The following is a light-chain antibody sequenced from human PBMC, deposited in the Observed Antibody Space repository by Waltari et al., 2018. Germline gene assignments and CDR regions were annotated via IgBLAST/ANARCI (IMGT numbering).Light chain of an antibody. J-gene: IGKJ5*01. CDR3: QQYGDRPPIT. CDR2: GTS. CDR1: QIVSTD. V-gene: IGKV3-15*01. Sequence: EVVMTQSPATLSVSPGERATLSCRASQIVSTDLAWYPQRPGQGPRLLIYGTSTRATGVPARFSGSGSGTEFTLTISSLQSEDFAVYYCQQYGDRPPITFGQGTRL.